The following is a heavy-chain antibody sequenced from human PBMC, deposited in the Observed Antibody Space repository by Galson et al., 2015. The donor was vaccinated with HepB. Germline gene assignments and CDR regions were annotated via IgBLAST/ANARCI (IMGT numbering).Heavy chain of an antibody. CDR3: ARDLVSTGHCDS. CDR1: GFPFSDYG. D-gene: IGHD5/OR15-5a*01. CDR2: IWYDGSNK. V-gene: IGHV3-33*01. J-gene: IGHJ4*02. Sequence: SLRLSCAASGFPFSDYGMQWVRQAPGKGLEWVAVIWYDGSNKFHADSIKGRFTISRDNSKNTVYLQMNSLRVEDTAMYYCARDLVSTGHCDSWGQGTLVTVSS.